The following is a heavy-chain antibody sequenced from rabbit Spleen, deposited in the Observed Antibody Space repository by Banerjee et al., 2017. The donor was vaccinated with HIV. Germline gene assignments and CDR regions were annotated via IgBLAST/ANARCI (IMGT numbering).Heavy chain of an antibody. Sequence: QSLEESGGDLVKPGASLTLTCKASGLDFSSRYWICWVRQAPGKGLEWIACIDGGSSGNTYYASWAKGRFTISKTSSTTVTLQMTSLTAADTATYFCARDLDGVIGWNFGWWGQGTLVTVS. D-gene: IGHD1-1*01. V-gene: IGHV1S40*01. CDR3: ARDLDGVIGWNFGW. CDR1: GLDFSSRYW. J-gene: IGHJ4*01. CDR2: IDGGSSGNT.